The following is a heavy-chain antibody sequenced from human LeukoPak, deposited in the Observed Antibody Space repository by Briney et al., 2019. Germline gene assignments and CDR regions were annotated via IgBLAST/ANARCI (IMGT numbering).Heavy chain of an antibody. Sequence: GGSLRLSCAASGFTFSSYAMGWVRQAPGKGLEWVSAISGSGGSTYYADSVKGRFTISRDNSKNTLYLQMNSLRAEDTAVYYCAKDLLSMIVVVITSFDYRGQGTLVTVSS. CDR1: GFTFSSYA. D-gene: IGHD3-22*01. CDR2: ISGSGGST. CDR3: AKDLLSMIVVVITSFDY. J-gene: IGHJ4*02. V-gene: IGHV3-23*01.